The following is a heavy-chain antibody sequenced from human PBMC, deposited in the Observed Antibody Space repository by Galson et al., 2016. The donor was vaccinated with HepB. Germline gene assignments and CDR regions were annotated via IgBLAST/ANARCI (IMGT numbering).Heavy chain of an antibody. CDR3: ARDSATPLYYEY. D-gene: IGHD2-15*01. V-gene: IGHV1-18*01. J-gene: IGHJ4*02. Sequence: SVKVSCKASGYTFRDHGVAWVRHAPGQGLEGVGGISTYNGVTHYAQKFRGRVTMTVDVSTNAAYMELRGLSSDDTAFSFCARDSATPLYYEYWGQGTLVTVSS. CDR2: ISTYNGVT. CDR1: GYTFRDHG.